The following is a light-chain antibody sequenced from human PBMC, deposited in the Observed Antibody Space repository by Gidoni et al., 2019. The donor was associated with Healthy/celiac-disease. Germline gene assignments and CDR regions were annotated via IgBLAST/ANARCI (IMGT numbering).Light chain of an antibody. CDR2: KAS. CDR3: QQYNSYLYT. CDR1: QSISSW. V-gene: IGKV1-5*03. Sequence: DIHMSPSPSTLSASVGDRVTITSRASQSISSWLAWYQQKPGKAPKLLIYKASSLESGVPSRFSGSGSGTEFTLTISSLQPDDFATYYCQQYNSYLYTFGQGTKLEIK. J-gene: IGKJ2*01.